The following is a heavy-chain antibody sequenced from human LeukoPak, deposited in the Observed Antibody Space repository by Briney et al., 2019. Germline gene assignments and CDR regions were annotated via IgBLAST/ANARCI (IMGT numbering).Heavy chain of an antibody. V-gene: IGHV3-66*01. J-gene: IGHJ4*02. D-gene: IGHD3-22*01. CDR1: GFTVSSNY. CDR3: ARDALHGGEGDYYDSGGYYRDY. CDR2: IYSGGST. Sequence: GGSLRLSCAASGFTVSSNYMSWVRQAPGKGLEWVSVIYSGGSTYYADSVKGRFTISRDNSKNTLYLQMNSLRAEDTAVYYCARDALHGGEGDYYDSGGYYRDYWGQGTLVTVSS.